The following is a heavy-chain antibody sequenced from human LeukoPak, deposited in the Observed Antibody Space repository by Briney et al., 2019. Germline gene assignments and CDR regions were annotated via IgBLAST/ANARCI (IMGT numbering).Heavy chain of an antibody. D-gene: IGHD6-13*01. J-gene: IGHJ4*02. CDR2: IYYSGRT. CDR1: GGSISSFY. V-gene: IGHV4-59*01. Sequence: PSETLSLTCTVSGGSISSFYWSWLLQPPGKRRVGSGYIYYSGRTNYHPSLKSRVSISVATSKNQFSLRLRSVTAADTAVYYCARVTGYMVEDYFDSWGQGTLVTVSS. CDR3: ARVTGYMVEDYFDS.